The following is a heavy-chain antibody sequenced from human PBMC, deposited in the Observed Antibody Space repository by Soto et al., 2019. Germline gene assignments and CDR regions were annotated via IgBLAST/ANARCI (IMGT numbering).Heavy chain of an antibody. V-gene: IGHV4-39*01. CDR1: GGSISSSSYY. J-gene: IGHJ3*02. CDR3: AISFRRITMIVVVNDAFDI. Sequence: QLQLQESGPGLVKPSETLSLTCTVSGGSISSSSYYWGWIRQPPGKGLEWIGSIYYSGSTYYNPSLKSRVTISVDTSKNQFSLKLSSVTAADTAVYYCAISFRRITMIVVVNDAFDIWGQGTMVTVSS. D-gene: IGHD3-22*01. CDR2: IYYSGST.